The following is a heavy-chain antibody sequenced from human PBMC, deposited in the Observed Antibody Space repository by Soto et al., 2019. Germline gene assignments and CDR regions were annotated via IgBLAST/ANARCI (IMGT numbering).Heavy chain of an antibody. CDR2: IYYSGST. Sequence: QVQLQESGPGLVKPSETLSLTCTVSGGSVSSGSYYWSWIRQPPGKGLEWIGSIYYSGSTNYNPSLKSRVTISVDTSKNQFSLKLSSVTAADTAVYYCARASRIVGATKRYFDYWGQGTLVTVSS. D-gene: IGHD1-26*01. J-gene: IGHJ4*02. V-gene: IGHV4-61*01. CDR3: ARASRIVGATKRYFDY. CDR1: GGSVSSGSYY.